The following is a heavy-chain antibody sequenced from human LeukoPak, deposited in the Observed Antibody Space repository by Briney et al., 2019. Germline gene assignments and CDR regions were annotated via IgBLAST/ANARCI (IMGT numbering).Heavy chain of an antibody. V-gene: IGHV1-8*01. Sequence: GASVKVSCKASGYTFTSYDINWVRQATGQGLEWMGWMNPNSGNTGYAQKFQGRVTMTRNTSIGTAYMELSSLRSGDTAVYYCARAYYDSSGYWALSFQHWGQGTLVTVSS. J-gene: IGHJ1*01. CDR3: ARAYYDSSGYWALSFQH. CDR1: GYTFTSYD. D-gene: IGHD3-22*01. CDR2: MNPNSGNT.